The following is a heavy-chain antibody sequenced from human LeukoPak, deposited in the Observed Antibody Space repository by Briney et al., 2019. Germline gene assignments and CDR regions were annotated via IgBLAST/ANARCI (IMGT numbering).Heavy chain of an antibody. Sequence: ASVKVSCKASGYTFTSYYMHWVRQAPGQGLEWMGIINPSCGSTSYAQKFQGRDTITRDTPTSIVYMELSSLRSEDTAAYYCARGSYYDSSGQTFDYWGQGTLVTVSS. CDR1: GYTFTSYY. CDR3: ARGSYYDSSGQTFDY. J-gene: IGHJ4*02. V-gene: IGHV1-46*01. D-gene: IGHD3-22*01. CDR2: INPSCGST.